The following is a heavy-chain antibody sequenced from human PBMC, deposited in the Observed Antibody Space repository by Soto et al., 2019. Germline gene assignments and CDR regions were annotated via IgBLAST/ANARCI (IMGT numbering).Heavy chain of an antibody. J-gene: IGHJ4*02. Sequence: GGSLRLSCEASGFTFSSYWMYWVRQAPGKGLVLVSRINSDGSTTTYADSVKGRFTISRDNAKNTVFLQMNSLRAEDTAVYYCAKGRGSGSYSFEYWGQGILVTVSS. CDR2: INSDGSTT. CDR3: AKGRGSGSYSFEY. V-gene: IGHV3-74*01. D-gene: IGHD1-26*01. CDR1: GFTFSSYW.